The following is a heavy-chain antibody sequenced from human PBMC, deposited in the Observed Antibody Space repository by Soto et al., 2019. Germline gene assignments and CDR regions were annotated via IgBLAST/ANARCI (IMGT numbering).Heavy chain of an antibody. D-gene: IGHD3-3*01. CDR3: AKGGYDFWSGPPAFDY. CDR1: GFTFSSYA. CDR2: ISGSGGIT. V-gene: IGHV3-23*01. J-gene: IGHJ4*02. Sequence: PGGSLRLSCAASGFTFSSYAMSCVRQAPGKGLEWVSAISGSGGITYYADSVKGRFTISRDNSKNTLYMKMNSLRAEDTAVYYCAKGGYDFWSGPPAFDYWGQGTMVTVSS.